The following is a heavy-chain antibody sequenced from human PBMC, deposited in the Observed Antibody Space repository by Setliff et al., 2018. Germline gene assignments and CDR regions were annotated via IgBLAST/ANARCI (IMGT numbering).Heavy chain of an antibody. CDR1: GGTFSGHH. J-gene: IGHJ4*02. Sequence: PSETLSLTCAVYGGTFSGHHWCWIRQPPWKGLEWIGEINHSGSANYNPSLKSRVTISLDTSKNQFSLKVSSVTAADTAMYFCARDRVLGSTWYELIASDFWGQGSLVTVSS. CDR3: ARDRVLGSTWYELIASDF. D-gene: IGHD6-13*01. CDR2: INHSGSA. V-gene: IGHV4-34*01.